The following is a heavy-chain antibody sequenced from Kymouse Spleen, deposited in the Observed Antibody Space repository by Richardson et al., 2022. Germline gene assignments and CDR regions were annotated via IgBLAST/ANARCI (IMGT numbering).Heavy chain of an antibody. V-gene: IGHV4-34*01. Sequence: QVQLQQWGAGLLKPSETLSLTCAVYGGSFSGYYWSWIRQPPGKGLEWIGEINHSGSTNYNPSLKSRVTISVDTSKNQFSLKLSSVTAADTAVYYCARRDSSSYYYGMDVWGQGTTVTVSS. J-gene: IGHJ6*02. CDR2: INHSGST. D-gene: IGHD6-13*01. CDR1: GGSFSGYY. CDR3: ARRDSSSYYYGMDV.